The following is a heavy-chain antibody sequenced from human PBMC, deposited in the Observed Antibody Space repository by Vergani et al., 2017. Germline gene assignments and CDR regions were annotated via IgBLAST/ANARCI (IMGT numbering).Heavy chain of an antibody. CDR3: ARGVGYDSSGYYYGRNWFDP. D-gene: IGHD3-22*01. CDR1: GYTFTGYY. CDR2: INPNSGGT. J-gene: IGHJ5*02. Sequence: QVQLVQSGAEVKKPGASVKVSCKASGYTFTGYYMHWVRQAPGQGLEWMGWINPNSGGTNYAQKLQGRVIMTRDTSIRTAYMELSRRRSDDTAVYYCARGVGYDSSGYYYGRNWFDPWGQGTLVTVSS. V-gene: IGHV1-2*02.